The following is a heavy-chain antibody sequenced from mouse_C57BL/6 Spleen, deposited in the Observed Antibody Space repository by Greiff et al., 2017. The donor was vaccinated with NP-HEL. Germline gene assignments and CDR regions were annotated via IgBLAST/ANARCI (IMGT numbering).Heavy chain of an antibody. CDR1: GYTFTSYW. CDR2: IYPGNSDT. J-gene: IGHJ4*01. D-gene: IGHD1-1*01. CDR3: TRGLSYYYYAMDY. V-gene: IGHV1-5*01. Sequence: VQLQQSGTVLARPGASVKMSCKTSGYTFTSYWMHWVNQRPGQGLEWIGAIYPGNSDTSYNQKFKGKAKLTAVTSASTAYMELSSLTNEDSAVYYCTRGLSYYYYAMDYWGQGTSVTVSS.